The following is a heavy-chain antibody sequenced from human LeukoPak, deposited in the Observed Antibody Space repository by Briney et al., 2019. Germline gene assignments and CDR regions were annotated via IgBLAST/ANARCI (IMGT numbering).Heavy chain of an antibody. CDR1: GGSISSSSYY. Sequence: SETLSLTCTVSGGSISSSSYYWGWIRQPPGKGLQWIGSVYYRGSTYYNPSLKSRVTISVDTSKNQFSLKLSSVTAADTAVYYCARRGLGTTVVTGFDYWGQGTLVTVSS. CDR2: VYYRGST. V-gene: IGHV4-39*01. D-gene: IGHD4-23*01. CDR3: ARRGLGTTVVTGFDY. J-gene: IGHJ4*02.